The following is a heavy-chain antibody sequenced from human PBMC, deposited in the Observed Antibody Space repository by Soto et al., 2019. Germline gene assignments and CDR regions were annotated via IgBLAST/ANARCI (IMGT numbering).Heavy chain of an antibody. CDR3: ATYYGSGSYFPDHYYNGMDV. CDR1: GFTFSSYG. Sequence: GGSLRLSCAASGFTFSSYGMHWVRQAPGKGLEWVAAISYDGSNKYYADSVKGRLTISRDNSKNTLYVQMNSLRAEDTAVYYCATYYGSGSYFPDHYYNGMDVWGQGTTVTVSS. D-gene: IGHD3-10*01. J-gene: IGHJ6*02. CDR2: ISYDGSNK. V-gene: IGHV3-30*03.